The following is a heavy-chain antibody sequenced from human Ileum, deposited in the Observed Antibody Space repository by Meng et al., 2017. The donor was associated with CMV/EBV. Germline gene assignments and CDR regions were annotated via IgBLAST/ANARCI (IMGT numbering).Heavy chain of an antibody. CDR1: GYTFTGYY. CDR2: INPNTGTT. CDR3: ARGGGAADY. J-gene: IGHJ4*02. D-gene: IGHD1-26*01. V-gene: IGHV1-2*02. Sequence: QGHLGQSGAEGKKPGASVKVSCKASGYTFTGYYLHWVRQAPGQGLEWMAWINPNTGTTDYAQKFRGRVTMTRDTSISTAYMELSSLKSDDTAVYYCARGGGAADYWGQGTLVTVSS.